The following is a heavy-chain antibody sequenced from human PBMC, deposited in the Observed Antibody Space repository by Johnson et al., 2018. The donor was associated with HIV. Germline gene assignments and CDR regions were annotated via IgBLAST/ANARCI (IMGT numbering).Heavy chain of an antibody. CDR2: ISYDGSNK. CDR1: GFTFSSYA. Sequence: VQLVESGGGLVQPGRSLRLSCAASGFTFSSYAMHWVRQAPGKGLEWVAVISYDGSNKYYADSVKGRFTISRDNSKNTLFLQMNSLRAEDTAVYYCVRRFYDSSAFDIWGQGTLVTVSS. V-gene: IGHV3-30-3*01. D-gene: IGHD3-22*01. J-gene: IGHJ3*02. CDR3: VRRFYDSSAFDI.